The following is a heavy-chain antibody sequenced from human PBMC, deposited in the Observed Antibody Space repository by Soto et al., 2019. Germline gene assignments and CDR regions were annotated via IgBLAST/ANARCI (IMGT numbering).Heavy chain of an antibody. J-gene: IGHJ6*03. CDR3: ARGRGQYCSSTSCYSYYYYYYMDV. V-gene: IGHV4-34*01. D-gene: IGHD2-2*01. CDR1: GGSFSGYY. Sequence: QVQLQQWGAGLLKPSETLSLTCAVYGGSFSGYYWSWIRQPPGKGLEWIGEINHSGSTNYNPSLKSRVTISVDTSKNQFSQKLSSVTAADTAVYYCARGRGQYCSSTSCYSYYYYYYMDVWGKGTTVTVSS. CDR2: INHSGST.